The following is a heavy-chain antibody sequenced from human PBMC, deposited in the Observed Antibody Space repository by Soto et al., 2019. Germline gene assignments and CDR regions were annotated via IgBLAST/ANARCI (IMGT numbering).Heavy chain of an antibody. Sequence: QVQLVQSGAEVKRPGSSVKVSCKASGDTFNFYSINWVRQAPGLGLEWLGRVNPILSLSNYAQRFQGRVTMTAYKSTSTAYMILNSLKSEDTAIYYCATSYGSGYRAFDYWGQGALVTVSS. CDR3: ATSYGSGYRAFDY. CDR2: VNPILSLS. CDR1: GDTFNFYS. J-gene: IGHJ4*02. V-gene: IGHV1-69*02. D-gene: IGHD3-10*01.